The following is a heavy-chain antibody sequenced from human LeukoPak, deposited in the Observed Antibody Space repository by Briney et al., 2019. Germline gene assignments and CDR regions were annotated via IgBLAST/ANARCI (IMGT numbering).Heavy chain of an antibody. J-gene: IGHJ4*02. V-gene: IGHV3-48*04. Sequence: GGSLRLSCAASGFTFSSYSMNWVRQAPGKGLEWVSYISSSGSTIYYADSVKGRFTISRDNAKNSLYLQMNSLRAEDTAVYYCAKDLVGLDSPSDYWGQGTLVTVSS. CDR1: GFTFSSYS. CDR2: ISSSGSTI. CDR3: AKDLVGLDSPSDY. D-gene: IGHD2-21*01.